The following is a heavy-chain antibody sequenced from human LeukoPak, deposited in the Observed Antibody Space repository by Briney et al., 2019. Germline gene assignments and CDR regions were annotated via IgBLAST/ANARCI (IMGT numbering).Heavy chain of an antibody. V-gene: IGHV3-9*01. J-gene: IGHJ6*02. CDR3: AKDLRGMSDYVWGSYRYGGNYYGMDV. D-gene: IGHD3-16*02. CDR2: ISWNSGSI. CDR1: GFTFDDYA. Sequence: GGPLRLSCAASGFTFDDYAMHWVRQAPGKGLECVSGISWNSGSIGYADSVKGRFTISRDNAKNSLYLQMNSLRAEDTALYYCAKDLRGMSDYVWGSYRYGGNYYGMDVWGQGTTVTVSS.